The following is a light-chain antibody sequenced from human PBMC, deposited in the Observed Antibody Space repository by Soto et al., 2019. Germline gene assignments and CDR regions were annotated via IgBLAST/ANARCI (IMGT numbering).Light chain of an antibody. CDR1: QSVSSN. J-gene: IGKJ1*01. V-gene: IGKV3-15*01. CDR3: QQYNNWPPLWT. Sequence: VMTQSPATLSVSPVERSTVSCRASQSVSSNLAWYQQKPGQAPRLLIYGASTRATGIPARFSGSGSGTEFTLTISSLQSEDFAVYYCQQYNNWPPLWTFGQGTKVDIK. CDR2: GAS.